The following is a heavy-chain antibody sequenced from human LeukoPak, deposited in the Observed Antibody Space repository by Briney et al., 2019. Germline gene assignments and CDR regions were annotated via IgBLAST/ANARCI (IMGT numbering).Heavy chain of an antibody. D-gene: IGHD4-17*01. CDR1: GGSISSYY. CDR2: IYYSGST. Sequence: PSETLSLTCTVSGGSISSYYWSWIRQPPGKGLEWIGYIYYSGSTNYNPSLKSRVTISVDTSKNQFSPKLSSVTAADTAVYYCARDQDDYGDNWFDPWGQGTLVTVSS. CDR3: ARDQDDYGDNWFDP. J-gene: IGHJ5*02. V-gene: IGHV4-59*01.